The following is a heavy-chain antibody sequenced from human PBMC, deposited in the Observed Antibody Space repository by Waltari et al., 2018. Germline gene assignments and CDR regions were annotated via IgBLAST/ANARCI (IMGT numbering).Heavy chain of an antibody. CDR2: ISDSGTII. CDR1: GYIFGHYE. V-gene: IGHV3-48*03. Sequence: EVRLAESGGGWVQPGGSLRLSCAASGYIFGHYEFKWVRQAPGKGLEWISYISDSGTIIYYADSVKGRFTISRDNAKNSLYLQMNSLRAEDTAVYYCARLYSTTSKDYWGQGTLVTVSS. J-gene: IGHJ4*01. D-gene: IGHD6-13*01. CDR3: ARLYSTTSKDY.